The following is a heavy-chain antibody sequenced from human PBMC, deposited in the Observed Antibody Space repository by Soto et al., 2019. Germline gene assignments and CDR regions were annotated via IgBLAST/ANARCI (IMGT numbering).Heavy chain of an antibody. CDR2: ISYDGSNK. V-gene: IGHV3-30*18. CDR1: GFTLRNYA. J-gene: IGHJ6*02. Sequence: QVDLVESGGGVVQPGRSLRLSCAASGFTLRNYAMYWVRQAPGKGLEWVAVISYDGSNKYYADSVKGRFTISRDNSKNTLYLQMNSLRAEDTAVYYGAKDLCSSSSCYYNYGMDVWGQGTTVTVSS. CDR3: AKDLCSSSSCYYNYGMDV. D-gene: IGHD2-2*01.